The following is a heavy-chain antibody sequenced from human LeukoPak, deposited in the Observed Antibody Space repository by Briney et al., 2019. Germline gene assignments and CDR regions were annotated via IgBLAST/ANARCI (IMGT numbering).Heavy chain of an antibody. Sequence: PGGSLRLSCAASGFTFSSHSMNWVRQAPGKGLEWVSSIISSSSYIYYADSVKGRFTISRDNAKNSLYLQMNSLRAEDTAVYYCARARDLEYSSSSDYWGQGTLVTVSS. V-gene: IGHV3-21*01. CDR1: GFTFSSHS. CDR2: IISSSSYI. D-gene: IGHD6-6*01. CDR3: ARARDLEYSSSSDY. J-gene: IGHJ4*02.